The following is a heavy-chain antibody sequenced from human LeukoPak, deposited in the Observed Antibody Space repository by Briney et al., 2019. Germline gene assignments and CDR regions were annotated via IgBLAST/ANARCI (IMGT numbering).Heavy chain of an antibody. D-gene: IGHD6-19*01. CDR3: AKAHVYSSGWRDAFDI. V-gene: IGHV3-30*18. CDR2: ISHDGSNK. CDR1: GFTFSGYG. Sequence: GGSLRLSCAASGFTFSGYGMHWVRQAPGKGLEGGAVISHDGSNKYYADSVKGRLTISRDNSKNTLYLQMNSLRAEDTAVYYCAKAHVYSSGWRDAFDIWGQGTMVTVSS. J-gene: IGHJ3*02.